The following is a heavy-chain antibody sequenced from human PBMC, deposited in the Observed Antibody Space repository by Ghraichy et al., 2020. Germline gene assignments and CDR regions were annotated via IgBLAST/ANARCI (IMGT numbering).Heavy chain of an antibody. V-gene: IGHV3-23*01. CDR2: ISVNCDTT. J-gene: IGHJ4*02. CDR1: GFTFSSFA. D-gene: IGHD1-14*01. CDR3: AKVVTNHLGVVGYYFDY. Sequence: GGSLRLSCAASGFTFSSFAMSWARQAPGKGLEWVSAISVNCDTTYYADSVKGRFTISRDISKNTLYLQMNSLRSEDTAVYYCAKVVTNHLGVVGYYFDYWGQGTLVTVSS.